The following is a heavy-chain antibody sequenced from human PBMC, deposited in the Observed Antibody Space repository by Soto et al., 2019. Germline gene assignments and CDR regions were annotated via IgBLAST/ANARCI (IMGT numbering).Heavy chain of an antibody. CDR2: ISHYGKT. V-gene: IGHV4-4*02. CDR1: GGSMRNDDW. CDR3: ARNGDCTSGIGYVGWFDP. Sequence: QVQLQESGPGLVEPSGTLSLTCGVSGGSMRNDDWWSWVRQTPGKGLEWIGEISHYGKTNYNPSLKSRVSMSIDTSKNQLSLKMRSLTAADTAKYYCARNGDCTSGIGYVGWFDPWGQGTLVSVSS. J-gene: IGHJ5*02. D-gene: IGHD6-25*01.